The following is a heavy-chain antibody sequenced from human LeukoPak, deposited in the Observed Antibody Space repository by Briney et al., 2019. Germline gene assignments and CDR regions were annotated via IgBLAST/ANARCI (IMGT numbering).Heavy chain of an antibody. CDR3: ARVPPYSYYSMDV. CDR1: GDSVFSNGS. J-gene: IGHJ6*02. CDR2: TYYRSKWYN. Sequence: PSQTLSLTCAISGDSVFSNGSWNWIRQSPSRGLEWLGRTYYRSKWYNDYVVSVKSRITINPDTAKNQFSLQLNSVTPEDTAVYYCARVPPYSYYSMDVWGPGTTVTVSS. V-gene: IGHV6-1*01.